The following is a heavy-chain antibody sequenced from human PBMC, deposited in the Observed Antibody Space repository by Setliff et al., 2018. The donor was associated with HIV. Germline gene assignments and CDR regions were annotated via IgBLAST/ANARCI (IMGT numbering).Heavy chain of an antibody. Sequence: PGGSLRLSCAASGVTFSNYAMAWVRQAPGKGLEWVSGISGSGGNTDYADSVKGRFTISRDNTRNSVYLQMDSLRVDDTAVFYCARRSGSSSLKGVHYYYYYYMDVWGKGTTVTVSS. CDR2: ISGSGGNT. CDR3: ARRSGSSSLKGVHYYYYYYMDV. V-gene: IGHV3-23*01. CDR1: GVTFSNYA. D-gene: IGHD6-13*01. J-gene: IGHJ6*03.